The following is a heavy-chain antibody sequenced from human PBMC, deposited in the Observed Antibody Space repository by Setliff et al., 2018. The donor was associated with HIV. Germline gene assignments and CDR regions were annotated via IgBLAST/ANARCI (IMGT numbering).Heavy chain of an antibody. V-gene: IGHV4-59*11. CDR3: ARGGASSKYFDY. CDR2: VHDSDST. D-gene: IGHD3-10*01. CDR1: GGSLSGQY. J-gene: IGHJ4*02. Sequence: SETLSLTCSVSGGSLSGQYWSWIRQSPGTGLEWIGYVHDSDSTEYNSSLESRVTMSVDTSKNQFSLNLNSVTAADTAVYYCARGGASSKYFDYWGQGTLVTVSS.